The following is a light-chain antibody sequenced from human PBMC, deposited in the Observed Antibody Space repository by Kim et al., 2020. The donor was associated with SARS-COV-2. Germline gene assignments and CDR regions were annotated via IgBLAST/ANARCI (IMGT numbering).Light chain of an antibody. Sequence: DIQMTQSPSSLSASVGDRVTLTCRASQGISDYLAWYQQKAGKVPKLLIYAATTLQSGVPSRFSGSGSGTDFTLTISSLQPDDVATYYCQKYNNAPITFGPGTKVDIK. CDR1: QGISDY. V-gene: IGKV1-27*01. J-gene: IGKJ3*01. CDR2: AAT. CDR3: QKYNNAPIT.